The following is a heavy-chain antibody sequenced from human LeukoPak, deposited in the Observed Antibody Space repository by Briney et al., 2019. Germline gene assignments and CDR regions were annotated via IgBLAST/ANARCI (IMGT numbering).Heavy chain of an antibody. V-gene: IGHV4-31*03. Sequence: SETLSLTCTVSGGSISSGGYYWSWTRQHPGKGLEWIGYIYYSGSTYYNPSLKSRVTISVDTSKNQFSLKLSSVTAADTAVYYCARLGGNSGPLDYWGQGTLVTVSS. D-gene: IGHD4-23*01. CDR3: ARLGGNSGPLDY. J-gene: IGHJ4*02. CDR1: GGSISSGGYY. CDR2: IYYSGST.